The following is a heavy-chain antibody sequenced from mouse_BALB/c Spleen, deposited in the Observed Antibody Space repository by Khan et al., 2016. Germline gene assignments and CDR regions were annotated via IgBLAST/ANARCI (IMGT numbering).Heavy chain of an antibody. Sequence: EVQLQESGPSLVKPSQTLSLTCSVTGDSITSGYWNWIRKFPGNKLEYMGYISYSGSTYYNPSLKSRISITRDTSKNQYYLQLNSVTTEDTATYYSARYYSHIYWYFDVWGAGTTVTVSS. CDR1: GDSITSGY. J-gene: IGHJ1*01. V-gene: IGHV3-8*02. CDR2: ISYSGST. CDR3: ARYYSHIYWYFDV. D-gene: IGHD2-12*01.